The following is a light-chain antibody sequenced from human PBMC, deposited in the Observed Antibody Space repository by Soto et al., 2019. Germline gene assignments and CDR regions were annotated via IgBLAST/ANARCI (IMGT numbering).Light chain of an antibody. V-gene: IGKV1-5*01. CDR3: QQYNSYWT. Sequence: DGQMTHSTSTRCSPVGQRLTINCRASQSISSWLAWYQQKPGKAPKLLIYDASSLESGVPSRFSGSGSGTEFTLTISSLQPDDFATYYCQQYNSYWTFGQGSKVDIK. CDR2: DAS. J-gene: IGKJ1*01. CDR1: QSISSW.